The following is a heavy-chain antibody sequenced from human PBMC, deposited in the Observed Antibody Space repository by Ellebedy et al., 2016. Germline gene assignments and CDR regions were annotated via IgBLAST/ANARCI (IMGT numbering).Heavy chain of an antibody. V-gene: IGHV3-48*04. Sequence: GGSLRLSXAASGFTFSSYSMNWVRQAPGKGLEWVSYISSSSSTIYYADSVKGRFTISRDNAKNSLYLQMNSLRAEDTAVYYCAGSREGKQLVHYYYMDVWGKGTTVTVSS. CDR3: AGSREGKQLVHYYYMDV. D-gene: IGHD6-6*01. CDR2: ISSSSSTI. CDR1: GFTFSSYS. J-gene: IGHJ6*03.